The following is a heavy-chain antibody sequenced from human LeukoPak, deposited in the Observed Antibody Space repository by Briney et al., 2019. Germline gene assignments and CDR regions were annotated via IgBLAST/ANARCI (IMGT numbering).Heavy chain of an antibody. D-gene: IGHD3-22*01. J-gene: IGHJ4*02. CDR2: INPSGGST. Sequence: ASVKVSCKASGYTFTSYYMHWVRRAPGQGLECMGIINPSGGSTSYAQKFQGRVTMTRDTSTSTVYMELSSLRSEDTAVYYCASLDYYYYSSGRGHPKFDYWGQGTLVTVSS. CDR3: ASLDYYYYSSGRGHPKFDY. CDR1: GYTFTSYY. V-gene: IGHV1-46*01.